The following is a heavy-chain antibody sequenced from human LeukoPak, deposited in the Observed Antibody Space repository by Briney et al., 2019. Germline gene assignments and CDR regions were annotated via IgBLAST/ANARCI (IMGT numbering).Heavy chain of an antibody. Sequence: SVKVSCKASGGTFSSYAISWVRQPPGEGLEWMGGIIPIFGTANYAQKFQGRVTITTDESTRTAYMELRSLRSDDTAVFYCARDQYDSVWGSYRPYFDYWGQGTLVTVSS. V-gene: IGHV1-69*05. CDR1: GGTFSSYA. CDR2: IIPIFGTA. J-gene: IGHJ4*02. D-gene: IGHD3-16*02. CDR3: ARDQYDSVWGSYRPYFDY.